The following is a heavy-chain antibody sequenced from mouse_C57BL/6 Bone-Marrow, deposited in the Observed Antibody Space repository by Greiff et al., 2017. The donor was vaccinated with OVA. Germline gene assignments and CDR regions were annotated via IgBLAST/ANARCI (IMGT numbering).Heavy chain of an antibody. D-gene: IGHD1-1*01. V-gene: IGHV1-72*01. CDR1: GYTFTSYW. J-gene: IGHJ2*01. CDR2: IDPNSGGT. Sequence: QVQLKQPGAELVKPGASVKLSCKASGYTFTSYWMHWVKQRPGRGLEWIGRIDPNSGGTKYNEKFKSKATLTVDKPSSTAYMQLSSLTSEDSAVYYCARRGYYYGSSYAHYFDYWGQGTTLTVSS. CDR3: ARRGYYYGSSYAHYFDY.